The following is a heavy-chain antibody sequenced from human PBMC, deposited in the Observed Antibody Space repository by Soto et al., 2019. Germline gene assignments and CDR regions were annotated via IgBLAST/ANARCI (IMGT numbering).Heavy chain of an antibody. V-gene: IGHV4-34*01. Sequence: PSETLSLTCAVYGGSFSGYYWSWIRQPPGKGLEWIGEINHSGSTNYNPSLKSRVTISVDTSKNQFSLKLSSVTAADTAVYYCARDGISEGAFDIWGQGTMVTVSS. J-gene: IGHJ3*02. D-gene: IGHD1-26*01. CDR2: INHSGST. CDR1: GGSFSGYY. CDR3: ARDGISEGAFDI.